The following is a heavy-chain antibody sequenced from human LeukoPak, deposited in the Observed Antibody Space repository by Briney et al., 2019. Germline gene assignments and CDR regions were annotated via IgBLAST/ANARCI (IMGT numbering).Heavy chain of an antibody. D-gene: IGHD2-2*01. CDR2: ISSSSSYI. CDR1: GFTFSSYS. CDR3: ARLELGYCSSTSCSSGY. V-gene: IGHV3-21*01. J-gene: IGHJ4*02. Sequence: GGSLRLSCAASGFTFSSYSMNWVRQAPGKGLEWVSSISSSSSYIYYADSVKGRFTISRGNAKNSLYLQMNSLRAEDTAVYYCARLELGYCSSTSCSSGYWGQGTLVTVSS.